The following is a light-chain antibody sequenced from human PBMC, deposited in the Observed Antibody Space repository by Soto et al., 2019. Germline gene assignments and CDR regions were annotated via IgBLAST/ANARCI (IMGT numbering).Light chain of an antibody. CDR3: SSFTSSMTNV. CDR2: DVG. J-gene: IGLJ1*01. CDR1: SSDFGGYNS. Sequence: QSVLTQPASVSGSPGESITISCTGTSSDFGGYNSVSWYQHHPGKAPTLILYDVGDRPSGVSYRFSGSKSSNTASLTISGLQSADEADYFCSSFTSSMTNVFGSGTKLTVL. V-gene: IGLV2-14*03.